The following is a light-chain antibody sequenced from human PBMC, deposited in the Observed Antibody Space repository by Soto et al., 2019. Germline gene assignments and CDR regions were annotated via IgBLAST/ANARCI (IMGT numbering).Light chain of an antibody. CDR1: QSVSSN. Sequence: EIVMTQSPATLSVSPGERATLSCSASQSVSSNLAWYQQKPGQAPRLLIYGASTRATGIPARFSGSGSGTEFTLTISSLQSEDFAVYYCQQYNTWPSWTFGQGTKVEIK. CDR3: QQYNTWPSWT. CDR2: GAS. V-gene: IGKV3-15*01. J-gene: IGKJ1*01.